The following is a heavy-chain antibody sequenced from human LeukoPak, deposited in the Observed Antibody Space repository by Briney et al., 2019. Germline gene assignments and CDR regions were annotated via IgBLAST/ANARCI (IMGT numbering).Heavy chain of an antibody. V-gene: IGHV4-38-2*01. CDR2: IFHSGNS. J-gene: IGHJ4*02. D-gene: IGHD4-17*01. CDR1: SYSISSGSY. CDR3: ARVTYVDDMLYQNFDY. Sequence: SETLSLTCAVSSYSISSGSYWGWLRQSPGKGLEWVGSIFHSGNSYYNPSLKSRLTMSVDTSKNQFSLKLTSVTAADTALYYCARVTYVDDMLYQNFDYWGQGILVTVSS.